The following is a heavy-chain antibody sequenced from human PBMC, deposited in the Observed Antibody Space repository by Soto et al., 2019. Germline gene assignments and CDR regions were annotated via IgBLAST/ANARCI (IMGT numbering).Heavy chain of an antibody. V-gene: IGHV3-74*01. CDR1: GFSFSNCW. CDR3: AGAIGYYGIDV. CDR2: INSDGSST. Sequence: TGGSLRLSCAASGFSFSNCWMHWVRQAPGMGLVWVSHINSDGSSTTYADSVKGRFTISRDNAKNTLYLQMNSLRAEDTAVYYCAGAIGYYGIDVWGQGTTVTVSS. J-gene: IGHJ6*02. D-gene: IGHD3-22*01.